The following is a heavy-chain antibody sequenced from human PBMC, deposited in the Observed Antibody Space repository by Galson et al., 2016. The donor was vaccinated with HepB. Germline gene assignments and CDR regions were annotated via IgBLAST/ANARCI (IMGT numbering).Heavy chain of an antibody. D-gene: IGHD3-10*01. J-gene: IGHJ4*01. CDR1: GFTFSYTY. Sequence: SLRLSCAASGFTFSYTYMGWVRQAPEKGLEWVGRIKSKPDGGTTDHAAPVKGRFSVSRDDLNNMLFLQMNSLQTEDTAVYYGTTDRGITSRPLFAYWGQGTLVTVSS. CDR3: TTDRGITSRPLFAY. CDR2: IKSKPDGGTT. V-gene: IGHV3-15*01.